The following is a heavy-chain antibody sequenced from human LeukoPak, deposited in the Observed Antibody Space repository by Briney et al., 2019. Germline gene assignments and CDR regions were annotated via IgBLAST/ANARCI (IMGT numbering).Heavy chain of an antibody. Sequence: GGSLRLSCAASGFTFSSYSMNWVRQAPGKGVEWVSSISSSSYIYYADSVKGRFTISRDNAKNSLYLQMNSLRAEDTAVYYCARVLLVVAADYWGQGTLVTVSS. CDR3: ARVLLVVAADY. J-gene: IGHJ4*02. CDR2: ISSSSYI. D-gene: IGHD2-15*01. CDR1: GFTFSSYS. V-gene: IGHV3-21*01.